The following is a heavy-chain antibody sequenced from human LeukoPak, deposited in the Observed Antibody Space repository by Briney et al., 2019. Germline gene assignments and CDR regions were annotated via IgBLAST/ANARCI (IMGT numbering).Heavy chain of an antibody. CDR1: GFTVSSNY. D-gene: IGHD3-10*01. Sequence: GGSLRLSCAASGFTVSSNYMSWVRQAPGKGLEWVSSSSSSSSYIYYAESVKGRFTISRDNAKNSLYLQMNSLRAEDTAVYYCARGLSAEWFRELAYFDYWGQGTLVTVSS. CDR3: ARGLSAEWFRELAYFDY. J-gene: IGHJ4*02. V-gene: IGHV3-21*01. CDR2: SSSSSSYI.